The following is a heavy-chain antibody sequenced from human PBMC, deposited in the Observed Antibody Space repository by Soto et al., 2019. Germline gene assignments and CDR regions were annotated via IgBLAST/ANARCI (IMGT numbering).Heavy chain of an antibody. CDR3: ARALTGDWYFEV. Sequence: QVQLQESGPGLVKPAETLSLTCAVFGGSISPAGYYWSWIRQHPEKGLEWIGYIFYSGTTYYNPSLKSRLTISVDTSKNHFSLKLTSVTAAATAVYHCARALTGDWYFEVWGRGTLVNVSS. CDR2: IFYSGTT. CDR1: GGSISPAGYY. V-gene: IGHV4-31*11. J-gene: IGHJ2*01.